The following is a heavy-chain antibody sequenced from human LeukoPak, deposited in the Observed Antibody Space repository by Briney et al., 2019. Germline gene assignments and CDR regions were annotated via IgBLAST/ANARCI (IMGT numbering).Heavy chain of an antibody. Sequence: ASVKVSCKASGYTFTGYYMHWVRQAPGQGLEWMGWINPNSGGTNYAQKFQGRVTMTRDTSISTAYMELSRLRSDDTAVYYCARDRDYGDYVLCYWGQGTRVTVSS. CDR2: INPNSGGT. CDR3: ARDRDYGDYVLCY. J-gene: IGHJ4*02. CDR1: GYTFTGYY. V-gene: IGHV1-2*02. D-gene: IGHD4-17*01.